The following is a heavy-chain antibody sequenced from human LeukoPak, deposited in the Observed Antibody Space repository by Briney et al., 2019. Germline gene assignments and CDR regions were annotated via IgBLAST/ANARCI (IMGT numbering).Heavy chain of an antibody. CDR3: ARDRRITMIVVVTRSYYFDY. Sequence: ASVKVSCTASGYTFISYCMHWVRQAPGQGLEWMGIINPSGGSTSYAQKLQGRVTMTTDTSTSTAYMELRSLRSDDTAVYYCARDRRITMIVVVTRSYYFDYWGQGTLVTVSS. D-gene: IGHD3-22*01. V-gene: IGHV1-46*01. J-gene: IGHJ4*02. CDR2: INPSGGST. CDR1: GYTFISYC.